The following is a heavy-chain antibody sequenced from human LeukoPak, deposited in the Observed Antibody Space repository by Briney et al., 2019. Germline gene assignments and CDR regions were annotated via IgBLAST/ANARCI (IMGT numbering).Heavy chain of an antibody. CDR3: TRETYYYDSSGYPDY. J-gene: IGHJ4*02. D-gene: IGHD3-22*01. Sequence: GGSLRLSCAASGFTFSSYAMSWVRQAPGKGLEWVGFIRSKAYGGTTEYAASVKGRFAISRDDSKSIAYLQMNSLKTEDTAVYYCTRETYYYDSSGYPDYWGQGTLVTVSS. CDR2: IRSKAYGGTT. V-gene: IGHV3-49*04. CDR1: GFTFSSYA.